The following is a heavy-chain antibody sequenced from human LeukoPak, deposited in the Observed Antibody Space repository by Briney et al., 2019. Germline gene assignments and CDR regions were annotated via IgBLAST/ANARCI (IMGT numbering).Heavy chain of an antibody. CDR3: ARDAGDWRWFGELGTWFDP. CDR2: ISAYNGNT. J-gene: IGHJ5*02. CDR1: GYTFTSYG. Sequence: ASVKVSCKASGYTFTSYGISWVRQAPRQGLEWMGWISAYNGNTNYAQKLQGRVTMTTDTSTSTAYMELRSLRSDDTAVYYRARDAGDWRWFGELGTWFDPWGQGTLVTVSS. D-gene: IGHD3-10*01. V-gene: IGHV1-18*01.